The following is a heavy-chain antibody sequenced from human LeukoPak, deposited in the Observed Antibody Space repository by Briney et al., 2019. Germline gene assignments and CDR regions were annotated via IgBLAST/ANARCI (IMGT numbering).Heavy chain of an antibody. CDR2: IIPILGIA. CDR1: GYTLTSYY. CDR3: AKHSPDVVVAATDY. Sequence: GASVKVSCMASGYTLTSYYMHWVRPAPGQGLEWMGRIIPILGIANYAQKFQGRVTITADKSTSTAYMELSSLRSEDTAVYYCAKHSPDVVVAATDYWGQGTLVTASS. V-gene: IGHV1-69*02. D-gene: IGHD2-15*01. J-gene: IGHJ4*02.